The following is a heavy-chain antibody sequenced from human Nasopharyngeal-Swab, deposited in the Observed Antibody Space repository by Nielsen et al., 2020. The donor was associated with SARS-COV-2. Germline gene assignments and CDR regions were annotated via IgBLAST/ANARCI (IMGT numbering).Heavy chain of an antibody. Sequence: GGSLRLSCAASGFTFSGSAMHWVRQASGKGLEWVGRIRSKANSYATAYAASVKGRFTISRDNAKNSLYLQMNSLRAEDTAVYYCARDLHCSGGSCYSYGMDVWGQGTTVTVSS. CDR2: IRSKANSYAT. V-gene: IGHV3-73*01. CDR3: ARDLHCSGGSCYSYGMDV. CDR1: GFTFSGSA. D-gene: IGHD2-15*01. J-gene: IGHJ6*02.